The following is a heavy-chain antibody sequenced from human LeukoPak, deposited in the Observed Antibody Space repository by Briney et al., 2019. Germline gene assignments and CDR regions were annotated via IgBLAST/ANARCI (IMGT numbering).Heavy chain of an antibody. V-gene: IGHV4-59*01. CDR2: IYYSGST. J-gene: IGHJ6*03. CDR3: ARTTMVRGTYYMDV. CDR1: GGSISSYY. Sequence: SETLSLTCTVSGGSISSYYWSWLRQPPGKGLEWIGYIYYSGSTNYNPSLKSRATISVDTSKNQFSLKLSSVTAADTAVYYCARTTMVRGTYYMDVWGKGTTVTISS. D-gene: IGHD3-10*01.